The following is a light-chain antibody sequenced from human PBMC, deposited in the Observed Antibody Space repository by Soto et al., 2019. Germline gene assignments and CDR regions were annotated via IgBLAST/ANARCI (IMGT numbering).Light chain of an antibody. Sequence: QSALTQPPSASGTPGQRVTISCSGSSSNIETNTVDWYQHLPGTAPKVLIFNNNQRPSGVPDRFPGSKSGTSASLAISGLQSEDEAHYYCAVWDDSLSGMIFGGGTKLTVL. CDR1: SSNIETNT. CDR3: AVWDDSLSGMI. J-gene: IGLJ2*01. V-gene: IGLV1-44*01. CDR2: NNN.